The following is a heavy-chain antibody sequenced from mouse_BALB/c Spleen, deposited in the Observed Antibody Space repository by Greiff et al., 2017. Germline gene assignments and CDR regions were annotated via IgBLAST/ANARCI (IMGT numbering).Heavy chain of an antibody. D-gene: IGHD2-12*01. CDR1: GYTFTSYW. CDR2: INPSTGYT. CDR3: ARLRRYDY. J-gene: IGHJ2*01. V-gene: IGHV1-7*01. Sequence: VKLMESGAELAKPGASVKMSCKASGYTFTSYWMHWVKQRPGQGLEWIGYINPSTGYTEYNQKFKDKATLTADKSSSTAYMQLSSLTSEDSAVYYCARLRRYDYWGQGTTLTVSS.